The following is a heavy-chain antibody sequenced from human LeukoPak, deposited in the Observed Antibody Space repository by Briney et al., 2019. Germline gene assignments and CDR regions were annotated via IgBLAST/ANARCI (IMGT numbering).Heavy chain of an antibody. J-gene: IGHJ4*02. Sequence: SETLSLTCAVSGGSFSGQYXXXXXQFPGXXLEWIGXXNHSGSTNYNXXXXXRVTMSKDTSKNHFSLRLTSVTAADTAIYYCARDLYSSIGYDWGQGTLVTVSS. CDR3: ARDLYSSIGYD. CDR1: GGSFSGQY. V-gene: IGHV4-34*01. D-gene: IGHD6-25*01. CDR2: XNHSGST.